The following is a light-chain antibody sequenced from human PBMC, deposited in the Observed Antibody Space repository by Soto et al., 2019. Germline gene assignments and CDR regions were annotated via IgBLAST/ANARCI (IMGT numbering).Light chain of an antibody. CDR1: DNIAKY. CDR2: AAS. Sequence: DIQTTQSPPSLSASVGDRVTITCRTSDNIAKYLNWYQQKRGQAPKVLIVAASNLQSGVPTRFSGSGFGTDFTLTLDNVQPEDFATYYCQQTYIAPPWTVGQGTKVEMK. J-gene: IGKJ1*01. CDR3: QQTYIAPPWT. V-gene: IGKV1-39*01.